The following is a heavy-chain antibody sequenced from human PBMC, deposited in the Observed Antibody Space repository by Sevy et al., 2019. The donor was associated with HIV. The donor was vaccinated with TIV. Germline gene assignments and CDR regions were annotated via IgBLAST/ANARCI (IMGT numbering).Heavy chain of an antibody. J-gene: IGHJ5*02. CDR1: GFTFSTYA. Sequence: GGSLRLSCAASGFTFSTYAMSWVRQAPGKGLEWVSVISGSGGDTYYAESVKGRFTISRDNSKNTLYLQMNSLRTEDTAIYYCAKDLGWPSQKYDFWSGFFFPPQFDPWGQGTLVTVSS. CDR3: AKDLGWPSQKYDFWSGFFFPPQFDP. D-gene: IGHD3-3*01. CDR2: ISGSGGDT. V-gene: IGHV3-23*01.